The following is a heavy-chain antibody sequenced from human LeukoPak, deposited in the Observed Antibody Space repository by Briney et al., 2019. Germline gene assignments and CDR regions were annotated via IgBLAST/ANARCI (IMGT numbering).Heavy chain of an antibody. CDR1: GYTFTSYG. CDR2: ISAYNGNT. Sequence: AAVKVSCKASGYTFTSYGISWVRQAPGQGLEWMGWISAYNGNTNYAQKLQGRVTMTTDTSTSTAYMELRSLRSDDTAVYYCARAGMTTVGGLLVYWGQGTLVTVSS. J-gene: IGHJ4*02. CDR3: ARAGMTTVGGLLVY. D-gene: IGHD4-17*01. V-gene: IGHV1-18*01.